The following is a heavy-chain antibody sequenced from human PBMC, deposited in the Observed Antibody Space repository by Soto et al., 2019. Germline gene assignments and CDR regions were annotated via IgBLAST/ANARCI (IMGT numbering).Heavy chain of an antibody. CDR1: GYSVSSSDYY. Sequence: QLHLQESGPGLVKPSETLSLTCSVSGYSVSSSDYYWAWIRQPPGKGLEWIGSMFYSGLSYYNPSVKSRVNLSVDTSTHQFSVRLNSVTAADTAVYYCAPLTVSLSGPYGIHVWGQGTTVTVSS. V-gene: IGHV4-39*01. J-gene: IGHJ6*02. D-gene: IGHD2-15*01. CDR2: MFYSGLS. CDR3: APLTVSLSGPYGIHV.